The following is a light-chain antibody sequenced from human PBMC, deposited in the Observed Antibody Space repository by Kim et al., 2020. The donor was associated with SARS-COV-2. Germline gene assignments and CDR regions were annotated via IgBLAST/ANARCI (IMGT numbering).Light chain of an antibody. Sequence: DIQMTQSPSSLSASVGDRVTITCQASQDISNYLNWYQQKPGKAPKLLIYDASNLETGVPSRFSGSGSGTDFTFTISSLQPEDIATYYCQQYDNRPPTFGGGTKVDIK. CDR2: DAS. V-gene: IGKV1-33*01. CDR3: QQYDNRPPT. CDR1: QDISNY. J-gene: IGKJ4*01.